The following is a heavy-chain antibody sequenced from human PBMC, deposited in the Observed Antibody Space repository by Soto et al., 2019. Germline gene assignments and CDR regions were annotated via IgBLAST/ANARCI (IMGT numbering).Heavy chain of an antibody. J-gene: IGHJ6*02. D-gene: IGHD5-18*01. CDR1: GYIFVNYG. CDR2: ISPYSGNT. V-gene: IGHV1-18*01. CDR3: AMVDTYVTPTPPDV. Sequence: QVQLVQSGDEVRKPGSSVKVSCKASGYIFVNYGIAWVRQAPGQGLEWMGWISPYSGNTHYASKVQGRITMTTDTSTTTAEMDRGSLTSDDAAVYCCAMVDTYVTPTPPDVWGQGTTVTVSS.